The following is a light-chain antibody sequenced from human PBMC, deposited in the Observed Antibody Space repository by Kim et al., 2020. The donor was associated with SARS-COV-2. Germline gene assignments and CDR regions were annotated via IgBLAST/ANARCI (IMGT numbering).Light chain of an antibody. CDR2: ECD. V-gene: IGLV6-57*01. Sequence: GTPVTISCTRSSGRIVGDYMQCYQHRPGSSPTSVIYECDQRTSRVPDRFSGSVDSSSNSASLTISGLKTEDEADYYCQSYDRDNWVFGGGTQLTVL. J-gene: IGLJ3*02. CDR1: SGRIVGDY. CDR3: QSYDRDNWV.